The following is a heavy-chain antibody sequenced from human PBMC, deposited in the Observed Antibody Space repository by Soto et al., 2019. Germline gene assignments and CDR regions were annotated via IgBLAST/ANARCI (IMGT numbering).Heavy chain of an antibody. Sequence: SETLSLTCTVSGGSISNYYWRWIRQPPGKGLEWIGYIYYSVSTNYNPSLKSRVTISVDTSRNQFSLKLSSVTAADTAVYYCARDGGSGSSNWFDPWGQGTLVTVSS. D-gene: IGHD3-10*01. J-gene: IGHJ5*02. CDR1: GGSISNYY. V-gene: IGHV4-59*01. CDR3: ARDGGSGSSNWFDP. CDR2: IYYSVST.